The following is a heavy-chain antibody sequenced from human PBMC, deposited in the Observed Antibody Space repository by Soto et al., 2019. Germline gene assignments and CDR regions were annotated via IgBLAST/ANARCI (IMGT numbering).Heavy chain of an antibody. CDR1: GWSLSRGDYY. D-gene: IGHD3-22*01. CDR3: ARGPTYYYDSSGYSRPLPD. J-gene: IGHJ4*02. V-gene: IGHV4-30-4*02. CDR2: IYYSGST. Sequence: SDTLSLTCSFFGWSLSRGDYYRCWIRQPPGKGREWIGYIYYSGSTYYNPSLKSRVTISVDTSKNQFSLKLSPVTAADTAVYYCARGPTYYYDSSGYSRPLPDWGQGTLVTVSS.